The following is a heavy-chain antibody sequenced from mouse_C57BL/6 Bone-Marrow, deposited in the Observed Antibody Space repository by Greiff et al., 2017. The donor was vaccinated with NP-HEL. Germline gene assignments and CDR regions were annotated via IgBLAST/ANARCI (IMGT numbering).Heavy chain of an antibody. J-gene: IGHJ4*01. Sequence: QVQLKQSGAELARPGASVKLSCKASGYTFTSYGISWVKQRTGQGLEWIGEIYPRSGNTYYNEKFKGKATLTADKSSSTAYMELRSLTSEDSAVYFCARSDYGPHYAMDYWGQGTSVTVSS. CDR1: GYTFTSYG. CDR3: ARSDYGPHYAMDY. V-gene: IGHV1-81*01. D-gene: IGHD1-1*01. CDR2: IYPRSGNT.